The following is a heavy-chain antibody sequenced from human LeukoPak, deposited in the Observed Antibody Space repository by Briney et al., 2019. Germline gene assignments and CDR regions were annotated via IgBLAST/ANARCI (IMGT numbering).Heavy chain of an antibody. CDR1: GGSFSGYY. D-gene: IGHD3-22*01. CDR2: INHSGST. V-gene: IGHV4-34*01. Sequence: PSETLSLTCAVYGGSFSGYYWSWIRQPPGKGLEWIGEINHSGSTYYNPSLKSRVTISVDTSKNQFSLKLSSVTAADTAVYYCARGYYDSSGYYLGTDAFDIWGQGTMVTVSS. CDR3: ARGYYDSSGYYLGTDAFDI. J-gene: IGHJ3*02.